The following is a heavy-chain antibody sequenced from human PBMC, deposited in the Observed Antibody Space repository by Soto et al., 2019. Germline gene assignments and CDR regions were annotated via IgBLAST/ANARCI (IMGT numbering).Heavy chain of an antibody. D-gene: IGHD5-18*01. V-gene: IGHV4-34*01. CDR3: ARGLDTAMVGGYFDY. J-gene: IGHJ4*02. CDR1: GGSFSGSY. Sequence: QVQLQQWGAGLLKPSGTLSLTCAVYGGSFSGSYWGWFAQPQGRGLGWIGEINHSGSTNYNPSLKSRVTISVDTSKNQFSLKLSSVTAADTAVYYCARGLDTAMVGGYFDYWGQGTLVTVSS. CDR2: INHSGST.